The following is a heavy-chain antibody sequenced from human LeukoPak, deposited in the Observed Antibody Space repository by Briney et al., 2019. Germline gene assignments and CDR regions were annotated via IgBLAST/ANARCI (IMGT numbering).Heavy chain of an antibody. Sequence: GGSLRLSCAASGFTFSSYAMSWVRQAPGKGLEWVSAISGSGGSTSYAQKFQGRVTMTRDMSTSTVYMELSSLRSEDTAVYYCAREVYSSRTDAFDIWGQGTMVTVSS. CDR3: AREVYSSRTDAFDI. CDR2: ISGSGGST. J-gene: IGHJ3*02. D-gene: IGHD6-13*01. V-gene: IGHV3-23*01. CDR1: GFTFSSYA.